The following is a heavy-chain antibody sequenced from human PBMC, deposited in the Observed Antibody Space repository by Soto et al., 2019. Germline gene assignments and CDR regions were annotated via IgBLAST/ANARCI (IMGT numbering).Heavy chain of an antibody. CDR1: GGSITSGGYS. D-gene: IGHD2-15*01. V-gene: IGHV4-30-2*01. CDR3: ARVVVVPAIWGDYFAS. Sequence: QLQLQESGSGLVKPSQTLSLTCAVSGGSITSGGYSWSWIRQPPGKGLEWIANIYHSGSTYYNPSLKSRVTISLIRSNIQFYLDLSSVTAAGTAVYYCARVVVVPAIWGDYFASWGQGTLVSVSS. J-gene: IGHJ4*02. CDR2: IYHSGST.